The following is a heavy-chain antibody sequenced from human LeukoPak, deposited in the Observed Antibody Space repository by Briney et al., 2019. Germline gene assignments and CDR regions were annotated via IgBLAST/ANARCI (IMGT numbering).Heavy chain of an antibody. CDR1: GLTSTNYW. J-gene: IGHJ6*03. D-gene: IGHD2-2*02. Sequence: GGSLRLSCAASGLTSTNYWMYWVRQVPGKGLVWVSRIKLDENIAYYADFVKGRFTISRDNAKSTIYLQMNSLRAEDTAVYYCARALAYCSSTNCYTYYYYYMDVWGKGTTVTVSS. V-gene: IGHV3-74*01. CDR3: ARALAYCSSTNCYTYYYYYMDV. CDR2: IKLDENIA.